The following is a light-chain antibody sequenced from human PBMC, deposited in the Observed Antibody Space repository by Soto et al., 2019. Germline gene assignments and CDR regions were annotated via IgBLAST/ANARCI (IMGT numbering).Light chain of an antibody. CDR1: QSVSSY. J-gene: IGKJ1*01. CDR3: QQYNKWPPT. CDR2: GAS. V-gene: IGKV3-15*01. Sequence: EIVMTQSPATLSVFSGERATLSCRASQSVSSYLAWYQQKTVQAPRLLLYGASTSATGIPARFSGSGSGTEFTLTLSSLQSEDFAVYYCQQYNKWPPTFGQGTKVEIK.